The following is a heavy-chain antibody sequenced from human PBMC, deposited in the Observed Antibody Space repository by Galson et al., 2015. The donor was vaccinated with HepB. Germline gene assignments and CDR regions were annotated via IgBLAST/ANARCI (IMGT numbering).Heavy chain of an antibody. V-gene: IGHV3-48*02. D-gene: IGHD4-17*01. Sequence: SLRLSCAASGFTFSSYSMNWVRQAPGKGLEWVSYISSSSSTIYYADSVKGRFTISRDNAKNSLYLQMNSLRDEDTAVYYCARDLRSYGDYPSWYFDYWSQGTLVTVSS. J-gene: IGHJ4*02. CDR1: GFTFSSYS. CDR3: ARDLRSYGDYPSWYFDY. CDR2: ISSSSSTI.